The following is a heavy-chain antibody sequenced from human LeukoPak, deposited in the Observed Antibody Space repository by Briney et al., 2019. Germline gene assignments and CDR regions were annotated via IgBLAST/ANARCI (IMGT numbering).Heavy chain of an antibody. CDR3: ARAYSSGWSHYYYYYMDV. CDR1: GGSISSYY. Sequence: PSETLSLTCTVSGGSISSYYWSWIRQPPGKGLEWIGYIYYSGSTNYNPSLKSRVTISVDTSKNQFSLKLSSVTAADTAVYYCARAYSSGWSHYYYYYMDVWGKGTTVTISS. CDR2: IYYSGST. V-gene: IGHV4-59*01. D-gene: IGHD6-19*01. J-gene: IGHJ6*03.